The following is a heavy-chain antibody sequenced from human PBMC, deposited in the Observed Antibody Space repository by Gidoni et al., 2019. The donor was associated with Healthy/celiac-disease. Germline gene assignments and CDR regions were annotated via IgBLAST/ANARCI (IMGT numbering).Heavy chain of an antibody. CDR1: GGSISISSYY. D-gene: IGHD6-13*01. J-gene: IGHJ4*02. V-gene: IGHV4-39*01. Sequence: QLQLQESGPGPVKPSETLSLTCTVSGGSISISSYYWGWIRQPPGKGLEWIGSIYYSGSTYYNPSLKSRVTISVDTSKNQFSLKLSSVTAADTAVYYCARVGGSSWYRDFDYWGQGTLVTVSS. CDR3: ARVGGSSWYRDFDY. CDR2: IYYSGST.